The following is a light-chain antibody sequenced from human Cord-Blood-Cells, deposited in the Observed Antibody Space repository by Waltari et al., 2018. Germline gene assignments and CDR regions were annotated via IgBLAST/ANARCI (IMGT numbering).Light chain of an antibody. Sequence: DIVMTQSPDSLAVSLGERATINCKSSQSVLYSSNNKNYLAWYQQKPGQPPKLLIYWASTRESGLPDRFSGGGSGTDFTLTISSLQAEDVAVYGCQQYYSAQLTFGGGTKVEIK. CDR3: QQYYSAQLT. CDR2: WAS. J-gene: IGKJ4*01. V-gene: IGKV4-1*01. CDR1: QSVLYSSNNKNY.